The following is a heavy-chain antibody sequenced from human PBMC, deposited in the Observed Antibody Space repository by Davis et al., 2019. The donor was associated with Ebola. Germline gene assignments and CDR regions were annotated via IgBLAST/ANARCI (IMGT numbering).Heavy chain of an antibody. J-gene: IGHJ6*03. D-gene: IGHD2-2*01. CDR1: GYSFTSYW. V-gene: IGHV5-10-1*01. CDR3: ARLNEGYCSSTSCYGGSRSYYYYYYMDV. Sequence: GESLKISCKGSGYSFTSYWISWVRQMPGKGLEWMGRIDPSDSYTNYSPSFQGHVTSSADKSISTAYLQWSSLKASDTAMYYCARLNEGYCSSTSCYGGSRSYYYYYYMDVWGKGTTVTVSS. CDR2: IDPSDSYT.